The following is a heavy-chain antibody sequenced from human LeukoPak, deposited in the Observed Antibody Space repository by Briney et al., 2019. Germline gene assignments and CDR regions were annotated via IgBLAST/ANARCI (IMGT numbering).Heavy chain of an antibody. V-gene: IGHV4-34*01. CDR3: ARRRYSGSQKDWYFDL. CDR1: DGSFSGLL. CDR2: VSHGGTT. D-gene: IGHD3-10*01. J-gene: IGHJ2*01. Sequence: SETLSLTCALYDGSFSGLLWSWIRQPPGKGLEWVGEVSHGGTTNYNPSLKSRVTISIDTSNKQFSLRLTSVTAADTAVYFCARRRYSGSQKDWYFDLWGRDTLVIVSS.